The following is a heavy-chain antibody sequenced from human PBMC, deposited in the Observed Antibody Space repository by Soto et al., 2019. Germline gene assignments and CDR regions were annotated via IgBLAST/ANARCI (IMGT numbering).Heavy chain of an antibody. CDR1: GGYISSYY. CDR3: ARGWDDSSGDRFDH. V-gene: IGHV4-4*07. D-gene: IGHD3-22*01. Sequence: SETLSLTCPVSGGYISSYYWTWIRQPAGKGLEWIGRMRMDAFRNTNYNPSLKSRVTMSVDTSKNQFSLKVTSVTAADTAVYYCARGWDDSSGDRFDHWGPGTLVTVS. J-gene: IGHJ4*02. CDR2: MRMDAFRNT.